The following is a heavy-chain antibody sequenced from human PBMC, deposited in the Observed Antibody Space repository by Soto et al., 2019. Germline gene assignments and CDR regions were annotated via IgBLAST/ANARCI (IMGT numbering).Heavy chain of an antibody. CDR2: IYYTGTT. CDR1: GGSVRSGSYY. V-gene: IGHV4-61*01. D-gene: IGHD1-26*01. J-gene: IGHJ4*02. CDR3: ARERTGANTFFDY. Sequence: SETLSLTCTVSGGSVRSGSYYLRWIRQPPGKGLEWIGFIYYTGTTNYNPSLKRRVTISVDTSKNQFSLNLLSLTAADTAVYYCARERTGANTFFDYWGQGALVTVSS.